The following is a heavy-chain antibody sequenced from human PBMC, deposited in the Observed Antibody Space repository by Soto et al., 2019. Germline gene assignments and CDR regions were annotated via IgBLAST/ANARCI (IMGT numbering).Heavy chain of an antibody. CDR3: ARETYYGDYYFDF. D-gene: IGHD4-17*01. V-gene: IGHV4-34*01. J-gene: IGHJ4*02. CDR2: INHSGST. CDR1: GGSFSCYY. Sequence: SETLSLSCGVYGGSFSCYYWSLIRQPPGKGLEWIGEINHSGSTNYNPSLKSRVTISVDTSKNQFSLNLTSVTVADTAVYFCARETYYGDYYFDFWGLGTPVTVSS.